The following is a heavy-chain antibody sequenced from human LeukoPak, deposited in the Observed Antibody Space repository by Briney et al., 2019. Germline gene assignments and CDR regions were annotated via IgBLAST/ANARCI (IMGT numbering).Heavy chain of an antibody. CDR1: GYTFTGYY. CDR2: INPNSGGT. J-gene: IGHJ5*02. V-gene: IGHV1-2*02. CDR3: ARDGLVVVAARARRFDH. D-gene: IGHD2-15*01. Sequence: ASVKVSCKASGYTFTGYYMHWVRQAPGQGLEWMGWINPNSGGTNYAQKFQGRVTMTRDTSISTAYMELSRLRSDDTAVYYCARDGLVVVAARARRFDHWGQGTLVTVSS.